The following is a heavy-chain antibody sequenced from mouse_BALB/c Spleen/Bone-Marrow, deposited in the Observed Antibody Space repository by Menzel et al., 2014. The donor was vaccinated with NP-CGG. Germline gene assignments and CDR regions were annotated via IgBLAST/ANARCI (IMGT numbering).Heavy chain of an antibody. CDR3: TRLHYYGYSAY. CDR1: GFDFSRYW. J-gene: IGHJ3*01. CDR2: INPDSSTI. Sequence: EVQLVESGGGLVQPGGSLKLSCAASGFDFSRYWMSWVRQAPGKGLEWIGEINPDSSTINYTPSLKDKFIISRDNAENTLYLQKSKVRSEDTALYYCTRLHYYGYSAYWGQGTLVTVST. D-gene: IGHD1-2*01. V-gene: IGHV4-1*02.